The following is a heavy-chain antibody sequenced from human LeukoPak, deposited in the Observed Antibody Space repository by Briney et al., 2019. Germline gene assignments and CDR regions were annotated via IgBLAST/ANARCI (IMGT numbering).Heavy chain of an antibody. CDR3: ARDREYYYDSSGYPKDAFDI. CDR1: GFTFSSYA. J-gene: IGHJ3*02. V-gene: IGHV3-30-3*01. D-gene: IGHD3-22*01. CDR2: ISYDGSNK. Sequence: AGGSLRLSCAASGFTFSSYAMHWARQAPGKGLEWVAVISYDGSNKYYADSVKGRFTISRDNAKNSLYLQMNSLRAEDTAVYYCARDREYYYDSSGYPKDAFDIWGQGTMVTVSS.